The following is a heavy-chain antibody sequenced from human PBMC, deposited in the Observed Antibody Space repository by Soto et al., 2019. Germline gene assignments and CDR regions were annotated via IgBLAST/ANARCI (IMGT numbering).Heavy chain of an antibody. CDR1: GGSISSYF. CDR2: IYSSGST. J-gene: IGHJ5*02. Sequence: TSETLSLTCTVSGGSISSYFWIWIRQPPGEGLECIGYIYSSGSTNYNPSLKSRVTISVDTSKNQFSLKLNSVTAADTAVYFCARGLVRGALTWFDPWGQGTLVTVSS. V-gene: IGHV4-59*01. CDR3: ARGLVRGALTWFDP. D-gene: IGHD3-10*01.